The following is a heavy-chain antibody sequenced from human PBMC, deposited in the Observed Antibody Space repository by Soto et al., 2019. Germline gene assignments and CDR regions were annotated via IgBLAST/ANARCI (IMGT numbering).Heavy chain of an antibody. V-gene: IGHV3-73*01. J-gene: IGHJ4*02. Sequence: GGSLRLSCAASGFTFSNAWINWVRQAPGKGLEWVGRIRRKANNYATAYAASVKGRFTISRDDSKNTAYLQMNSLKTEDTAVYYCSANDHDDHTNFDQWGQGTVVTVSS. CDR1: GFTFSNAW. CDR2: IRRKANNYAT. CDR3: SANDHDDHTNFDQ. D-gene: IGHD3-16*01.